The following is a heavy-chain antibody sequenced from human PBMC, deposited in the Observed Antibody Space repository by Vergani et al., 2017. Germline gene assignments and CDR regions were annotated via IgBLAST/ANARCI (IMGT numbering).Heavy chain of an antibody. CDR2: IKQDGSEK. Sequence: VQLVESGGGVVQPGGSLRLSCAASGFTFSSYWMSWVRQAPGKGLEWVANIKQDGSEKYYVDSVKGRFTISRDNAKNSLYLQMNSLRAEDTAVYYCARDLGCGGDCLDAFDIWGQGTMVTVSS. V-gene: IGHV3-7*01. J-gene: IGHJ3*02. CDR3: ARDLGCGGDCLDAFDI. D-gene: IGHD2-21*01. CDR1: GFTFSSYW.